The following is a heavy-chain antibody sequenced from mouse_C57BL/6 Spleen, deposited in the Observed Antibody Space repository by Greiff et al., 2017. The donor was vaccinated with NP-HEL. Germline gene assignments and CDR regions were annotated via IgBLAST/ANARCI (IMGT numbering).Heavy chain of an antibody. Sequence: VQLQQPGAELVKPGASVKLSCKASGYTFTSYWMQWVKQRPGQGLEWIGEIDPSDSYTNYNQKFKGKATLTVDTSSSTAYMQLSSLTSEDSAVYYCARGTTVADYWGQGTTLTVSS. CDR1: GYTFTSYW. CDR2: IDPSDSYT. V-gene: IGHV1-50*01. J-gene: IGHJ2*01. D-gene: IGHD1-1*01. CDR3: ARGTTVADY.